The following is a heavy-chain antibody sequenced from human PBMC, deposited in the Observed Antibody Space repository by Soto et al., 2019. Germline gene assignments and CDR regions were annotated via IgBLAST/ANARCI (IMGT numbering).Heavy chain of an antibody. D-gene: IGHD6-19*01. V-gene: IGHV3-30*18. J-gene: IGHJ4*02. CDR1: GFTFSSYG. CDR2: ISYDGSNK. CDR3: AKDLGIAVAPGY. Sequence: QVQLVESGGGVVQPGRSLRLSCAASGFTFSSYGMHWVRQAPGKGLEWVAVISYDGSNKYYADSVKGRFTISRDNSKNTLYLQMNSLGAEDTAVYYCAKDLGIAVAPGYWGQGTLVTVSS.